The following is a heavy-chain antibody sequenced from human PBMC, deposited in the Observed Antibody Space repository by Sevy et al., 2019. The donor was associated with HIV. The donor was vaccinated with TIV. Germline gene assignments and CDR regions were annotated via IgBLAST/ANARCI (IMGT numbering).Heavy chain of an antibody. CDR1: GFTFSSYS. D-gene: IGHD2-8*02. CDR3: ARGYCTGGVCSYIGGDFDY. Sequence: GGSLRLSCAASGFTFSSYSMNWVRQAPGKGLEWVSSISSSSSYIYYADSLKGRLTISRDNAKNSLYLQMNSLRAEDTAVYYCARGYCTGGVCSYIGGDFDYWGQGTLVTVSS. J-gene: IGHJ4*02. CDR2: ISSSSSYI. V-gene: IGHV3-21*01.